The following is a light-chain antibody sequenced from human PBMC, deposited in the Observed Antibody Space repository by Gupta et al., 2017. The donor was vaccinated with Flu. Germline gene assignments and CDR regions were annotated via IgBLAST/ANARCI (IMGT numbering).Light chain of an antibody. CDR2: MAS. J-gene: IGKJ1*01. V-gene: IGKV1-5*03. CDR1: QSISSW. Sequence: DIQMPQSPSTPSSSVVDRVTITCRASQSISSWLAWYQQKPGKPPKLLIYMASTLETGVPSRFAGSGSGTDFALTISSLQPDDVATYYCQEYNRYSWTFGQGTKVEIK. CDR3: QEYNRYSWT.